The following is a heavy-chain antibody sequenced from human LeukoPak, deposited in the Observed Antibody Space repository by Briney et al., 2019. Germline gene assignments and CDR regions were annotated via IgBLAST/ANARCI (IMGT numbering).Heavy chain of an antibody. V-gene: IGHV3-21*01. Sequence: GGSLRLSCAASGFTFDTYSMNWVRQAPGKGLEWVSSISSGSSYKYYADSVKGRFTISRDNAKNSLYLQMNSLRAEDTAVYYCAREDLDYGDPVDWGQGTLVTVSS. CDR1: GFTFDTYS. CDR3: AREDLDYGDPVD. J-gene: IGHJ4*02. CDR2: ISSGSSYK. D-gene: IGHD4-17*01.